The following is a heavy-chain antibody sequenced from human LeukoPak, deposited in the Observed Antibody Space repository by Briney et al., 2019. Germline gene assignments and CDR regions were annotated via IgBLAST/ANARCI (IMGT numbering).Heavy chain of an antibody. D-gene: IGHD4-17*01. V-gene: IGHV4-39*07. Sequence: PSETLSLTCTVSGGSISSSSYYWGWIRRPPGKGLEWIGSIYYSGSTYYNPSLKSRVTISVDTSKNQFSLKLSSVTAADTAVYYCASTTSDYGVDYWGQGTLVTVSS. CDR2: IYYSGST. J-gene: IGHJ4*02. CDR1: GGSISSSSYY. CDR3: ASTTSDYGVDY.